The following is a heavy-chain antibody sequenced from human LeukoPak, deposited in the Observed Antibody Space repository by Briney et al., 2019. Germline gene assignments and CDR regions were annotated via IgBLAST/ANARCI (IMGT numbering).Heavy chain of an antibody. V-gene: IGHV3-64D*06. D-gene: IGHD3-16*01. CDR3: VNLGYVWGSYKAPFDY. CDR2: ISSNGGST. CDR1: GFTFSSYA. Sequence: PGGSLRLSCSASGFTFSSYAMHWVRQAPGKGLEYVSAISSNGGSTYYADSVKGRFTISRDNSKNTLYLQMSSLRAEDTAVYYCVNLGYVWGSYKAPFDYWGQGTLVTVSS. J-gene: IGHJ4*02.